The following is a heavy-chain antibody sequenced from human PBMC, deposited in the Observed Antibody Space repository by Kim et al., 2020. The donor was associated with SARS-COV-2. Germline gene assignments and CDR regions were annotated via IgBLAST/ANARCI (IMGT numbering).Heavy chain of an antibody. V-gene: IGHV5-10-1*01. CDR1: GYSFTSYW. D-gene: IGHD3-3*01. CDR3: ARNEELDDFWSGYHITFDY. J-gene: IGHJ4*02. Sequence: GESLKISCKGSGYSFTSYWISWVRQMPGKGLEWMGRIDPSDSYTNYSPSFQGHVTISADKSISTAYLQWSSLKASDTAMYYCARNEELDDFWSGYHITFDYWGQGTLVTVSS. CDR2: IDPSDSYT.